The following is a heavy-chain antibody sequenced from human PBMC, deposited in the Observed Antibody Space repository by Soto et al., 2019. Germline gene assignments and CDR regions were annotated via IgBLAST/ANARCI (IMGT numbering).Heavy chain of an antibody. CDR3: SRVEPGETSPFVH. V-gene: IGHV1-46*03. CDR2: INPFDGSR. D-gene: IGHD3-10*01. Sequence: ASVKVSCKASGYIFTSYYIHWVRQAPGQGLEWMGWINPFDGSRMFAQSFQGRVTMTRDTSTSTVYMEVFSLRSEDTAVYYCSRVEPGETSPFVHWG. CDR1: GYIFTSYY. J-gene: IGHJ4*01.